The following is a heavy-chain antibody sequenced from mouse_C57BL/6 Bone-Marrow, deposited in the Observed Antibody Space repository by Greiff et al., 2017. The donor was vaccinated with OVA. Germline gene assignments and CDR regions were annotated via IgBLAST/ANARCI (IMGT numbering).Heavy chain of an antibody. J-gene: IGHJ4*01. D-gene: IGHD3-2*02. Sequence: QVQLQQPGAELVKPGASVKLSCKASGYTFTSYWMQWVKQRPGQGLEWIGEIDPSDSYTNYNQKFKGKATLTVDTSSSTAYMQLSSLTSEDSAVYYCARSVRLHYYAMDYWGQGTSVTVSA. CDR1: GYTFTSYW. V-gene: IGHV1-50*01. CDR3: ARSVRLHYYAMDY. CDR2: IDPSDSYT.